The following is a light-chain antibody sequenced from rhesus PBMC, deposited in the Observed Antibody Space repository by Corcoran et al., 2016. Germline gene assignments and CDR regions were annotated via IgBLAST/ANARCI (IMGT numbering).Light chain of an antibody. CDR3: SSQTNTRTFI. CDR2: EIT. Sequence: QAAPTQSPSVSGSPGQSVTISCTGTSSDIGGSKRVSWYQQHPGQVPKLMIYEITKRPSGVSDRFAGSKSGNTASLTISGLQAEDEAVYYCSSQTNTRTFIFGGGTRLTVL. J-gene: IGLJ1*01. CDR1: SSDIGGSKR. V-gene: IGLV2-13*03.